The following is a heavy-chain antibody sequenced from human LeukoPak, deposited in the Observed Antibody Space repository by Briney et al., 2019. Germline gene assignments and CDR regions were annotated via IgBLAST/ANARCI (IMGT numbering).Heavy chain of an antibody. Sequence: GGSLRLSCAASGFTFSSYAMSWVRQAPGKGLEWVSAIAASIPNTYYTDSVRGRFTISRDNSKNTLSLQTRSLRAEDTAVYFCARRGHGSGSYYFDYWGQGTLVTVSS. CDR2: IAASIPNT. CDR1: GFTFSSYA. J-gene: IGHJ4*02. V-gene: IGHV3-23*01. D-gene: IGHD3-10*01. CDR3: ARRGHGSGSYYFDY.